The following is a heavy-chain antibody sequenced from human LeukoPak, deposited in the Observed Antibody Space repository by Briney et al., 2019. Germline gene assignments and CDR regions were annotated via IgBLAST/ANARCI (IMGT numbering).Heavy chain of an antibody. Sequence: QPGWSLRLSCAASGFTFSSYAMHWVRQAPGKGLEWVAVISYDGSNKYYADSVKGRFTISRDNSKNTLYLQMNSLRAEDTAVYYCASAYCGGDCYSGPSFDYWGQGTLVTVSS. CDR3: ASAYCGGDCYSGPSFDY. J-gene: IGHJ4*02. CDR1: GFTFSSYA. CDR2: ISYDGSNK. V-gene: IGHV3-30-3*01. D-gene: IGHD2-21*02.